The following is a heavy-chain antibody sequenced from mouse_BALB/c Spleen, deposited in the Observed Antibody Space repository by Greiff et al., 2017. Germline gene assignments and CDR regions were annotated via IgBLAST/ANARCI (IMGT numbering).Heavy chain of an antibody. J-gene: IGHJ4*01. CDR1: GFTFSSYA. CDR2: ISSGGSYT. Sequence: EVHLVESGGGLVKPGGSLKLSCAASGFTFSSYAMSWVRQSPEKRLEWVAEISSGGSYTYYPDTVTGRFTISRDNAKNTLYLEMSSLRSEDTAMYYCARDLLPTGAMDYWGQGTSVTVSS. CDR3: ARDLLPTGAMDY. V-gene: IGHV5-9-4*01. D-gene: IGHD2-10*01.